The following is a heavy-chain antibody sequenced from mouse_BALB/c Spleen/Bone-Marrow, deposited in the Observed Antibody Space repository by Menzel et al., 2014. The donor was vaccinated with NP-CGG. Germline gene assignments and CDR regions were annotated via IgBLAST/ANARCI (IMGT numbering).Heavy chain of an antibody. V-gene: IGHV7-3*02. J-gene: IGHJ4*01. Sequence: EVKLMESEGGLVQPGGSLRLSCATSGFTFTDYYMNWVRQPPGKALEWLGFIRNRANGYTTEFSASVKGRFTISRDNSQSILYLQINTLRAEDSATYYCARYDGYSDNAMDYWGQGTSVTVSS. D-gene: IGHD2-3*01. CDR3: ARYDGYSDNAMDY. CDR1: GFTFTDYY. CDR2: IRNRANGYTT.